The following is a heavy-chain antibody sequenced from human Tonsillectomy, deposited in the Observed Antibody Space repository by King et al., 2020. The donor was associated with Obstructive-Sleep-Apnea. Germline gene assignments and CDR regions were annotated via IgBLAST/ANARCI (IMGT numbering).Heavy chain of an antibody. J-gene: IGHJ3*02. Sequence: VQLVESGGGVVQPGRSLRLSCAASGFTFSSYAMHWVRQAPGKGLEWVAVISYDGSNKYYADSVKGRFTISRDNSKNTLYLQMNSLRAEDTAVYYCARGDSGYLEKNDAFDIWGHGTMVTVSS. CDR3: ARGDSGYLEKNDAFDI. V-gene: IGHV3-30-3*01. CDR1: GFTFSSYA. D-gene: IGHD5-12*01. CDR2: ISYDGSNK.